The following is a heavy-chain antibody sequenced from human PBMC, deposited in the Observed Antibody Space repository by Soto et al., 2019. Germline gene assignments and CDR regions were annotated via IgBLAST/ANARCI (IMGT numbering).Heavy chain of an antibody. CDR1: GGTFSSYA. D-gene: IGHD2-21*02. V-gene: IGHV1-69*13. CDR2: IIPIFGTA. CDR3: ARGIIVVVTAIPAFDY. Sequence: SVKVSCKASGGTFSSYAISWVRQAPGQGLEWMGGIIPIFGTANYAQKFQGRVTITADESTSTAYMELSSLRSEDTAVYYCARGIIVVVTAIPAFDYWGQGTLVTVSS. J-gene: IGHJ4*02.